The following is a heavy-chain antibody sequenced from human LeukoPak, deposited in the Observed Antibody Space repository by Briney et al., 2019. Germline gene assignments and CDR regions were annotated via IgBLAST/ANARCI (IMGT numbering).Heavy chain of an antibody. CDR2: IYTSGST. CDR1: GDSISSFH. J-gene: IGHJ4*02. CDR3: ASEAYYYDSSGYYKY. D-gene: IGHD3-22*01. Sequence: SETLSLTCTVSGDSISSFHWSWIRQPAGKGLEWIGRIYTSGSTNYNPSLKSRVTMSVDTSKNQFSLKLSSVTAADTAVYYCASEAYYYDSSGYYKYWGQGTLVTVSS. V-gene: IGHV4-4*07.